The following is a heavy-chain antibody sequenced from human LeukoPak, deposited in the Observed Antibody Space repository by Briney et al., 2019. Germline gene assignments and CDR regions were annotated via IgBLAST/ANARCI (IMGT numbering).Heavy chain of an antibody. CDR1: GFTFSDDY. J-gene: IGHJ4*02. CDR3: AKGDHYDSSGYLDY. V-gene: IGHV3-30*02. CDR2: IRYDGSNK. D-gene: IGHD3-22*01. Sequence: PGGSLRLSCTASGFTFSDDYMSWIRQAPGKGLEWVAFIRYDGSNKHYADSVKGRFTISRDNSKNTLYLQMNSLRAEDTAVYYSAKGDHYDSSGYLDYWGQGTLVTVSS.